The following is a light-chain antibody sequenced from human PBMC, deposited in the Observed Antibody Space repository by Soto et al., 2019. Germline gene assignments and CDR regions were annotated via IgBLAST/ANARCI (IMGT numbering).Light chain of an antibody. V-gene: IGLV2-14*03. Sequence: QSVLTQPASVSGSPGQSVTISCTGTSXDVGGYNFVSWYQQHPGKAPKLMIYEVSSRPSGVSNRFSGPKSGNTASLTISGLQPEDEADYYCSSYTTSTTVVFGTGTKVTVL. CDR3: SSYTTSTTVV. CDR2: EVS. CDR1: SXDVGGYNF. J-gene: IGLJ1*01.